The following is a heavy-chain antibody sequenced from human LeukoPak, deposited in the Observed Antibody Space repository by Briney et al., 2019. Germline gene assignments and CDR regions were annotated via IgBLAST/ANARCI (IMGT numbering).Heavy chain of an antibody. D-gene: IGHD3-3*01. CDR3: ATGEDRFGVVISFDY. CDR2: FDPEDGET. Sequence: ASVKVSCKVSGYTLTELSMHWVRQAPGKGLEWMGGFDPEDGETIYAQKFQGRVTMTEDTSTDTAYMELSSLRSEDTAVYYSATGEDRFGVVISFDYWGQGTLVTVSS. V-gene: IGHV1-24*01. J-gene: IGHJ4*02. CDR1: GYTLTELS.